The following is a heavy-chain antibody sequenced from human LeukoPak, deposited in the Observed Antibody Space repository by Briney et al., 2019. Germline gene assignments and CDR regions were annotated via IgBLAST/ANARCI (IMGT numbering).Heavy chain of an antibody. J-gene: IGHJ3*02. V-gene: IGHV3-23*01. CDR1: GFTFRSYA. Sequence: GRSLRLSCATSGFTFRSYAMSWVRQAPGKGLEWVSAISGSGGNTYYADSVKGRFTISRDNSRNTLDLQMNSLRAEDTAVYYCAKVLRGYTYGYDAFDIWGQGTMVTVSS. CDR2: ISGSGGNT. CDR3: AKVLRGYTYGYDAFDI. D-gene: IGHD5-18*01.